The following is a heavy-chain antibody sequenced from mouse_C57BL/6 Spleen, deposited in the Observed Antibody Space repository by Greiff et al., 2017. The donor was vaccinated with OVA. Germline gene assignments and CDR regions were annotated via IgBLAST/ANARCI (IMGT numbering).Heavy chain of an antibody. V-gene: IGHV14-3*01. CDR2: IDPASGNT. J-gene: IGHJ4*01. CDR1: GFNIKNTY. D-gene: IGHD2-12*01. CDR3: AYLCGSDYCDAMDY. Sequence: EVQLQQSVAELVRPGASVKLSCTASGFNIKNTYMHWVKQRPEQGLEWIGRIDPASGNTKYAPKFKGKATITADTSSNTAYLQLSSLTSEDTAIYYCAYLCGSDYCDAMDYWGQGTSVTVSS.